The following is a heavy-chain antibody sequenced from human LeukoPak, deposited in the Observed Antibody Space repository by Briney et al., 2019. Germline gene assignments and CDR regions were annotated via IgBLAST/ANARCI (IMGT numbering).Heavy chain of an antibody. V-gene: IGHV3-21*01. J-gene: IGHJ4*02. Sequence: PGRSLRLSCAASGFTFSSYSMNWVRQAPGKGLEWVSSISSSSSYIYYADSVKGRFTISRDNAKNSLYLQMNSLRAEDTAVYYCARVMSSGWYIDYWGQGTLVTVSS. CDR1: GFTFSSYS. CDR3: ARVMSSGWYIDY. CDR2: ISSSSSYI. D-gene: IGHD6-19*01.